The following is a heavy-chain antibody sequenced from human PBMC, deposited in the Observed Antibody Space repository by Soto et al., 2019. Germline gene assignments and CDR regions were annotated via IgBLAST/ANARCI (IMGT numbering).Heavy chain of an antibody. CDR1: GGSISSGDYY. V-gene: IGHV4-30-4*01. D-gene: IGHD1-26*01. Sequence: PSETLSLTCTVSGGSISSGDYYWSWIRQPPGKGLEWIGYIYYSGSTYYNPSLKSRVTISVDTSKNQFSLKLSSVTAADTAVYYCARHYGGSYSIHFDNWGQGTLVTVSS. J-gene: IGHJ4*02. CDR2: IYYSGST. CDR3: ARHYGGSYSIHFDN.